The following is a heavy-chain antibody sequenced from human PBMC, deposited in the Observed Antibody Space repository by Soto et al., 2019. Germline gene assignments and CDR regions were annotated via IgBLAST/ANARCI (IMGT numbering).Heavy chain of an antibody. CDR1: GGSISGSY. D-gene: IGHD6-13*01. CDR2: VYYTGST. CDR3: ARSVAAPGAHIDY. Sequence: SETRSLTCSVSGGSISGSYWSCSLQSPGKGLEWLGSVYYTGSTNYIPSLRSRVSISVDTSKNEFSLRLSSVTAADTAVYFCARSVAAPGAHIDYWGQGTQVTVSS. J-gene: IGHJ4*02. V-gene: IGHV4-59*01.